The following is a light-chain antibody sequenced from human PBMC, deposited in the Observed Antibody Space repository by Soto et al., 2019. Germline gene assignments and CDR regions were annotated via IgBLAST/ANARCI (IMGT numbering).Light chain of an antibody. CDR1: RGIDTY. CDR3: QQYNNWPPVT. J-gene: IGKJ3*01. V-gene: IGKV3-11*01. CDR2: DAS. Sequence: EIVLTQSPATLSLSPGERATLSCRASRGIDTYLAWYQQKRGQAPRLLIYDASNRTTGIPARFSGGGSGTDFTLSISSLETDDFAVYYCQQYNNWPPVTFGPGTKVDI.